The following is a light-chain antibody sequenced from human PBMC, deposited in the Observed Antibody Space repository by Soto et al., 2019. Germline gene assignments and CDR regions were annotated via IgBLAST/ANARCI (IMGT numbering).Light chain of an antibody. Sequence: DIQMTQSPSTLSASVGDRVTITCRASQSISSWLAWYQQKPGKAPKLLIYDASSLESGVPSRFSGRGSGTEFTLTISSLQPDDFATYYCQQYNSYPPLTFGGGTKVEIK. J-gene: IGKJ4*01. CDR1: QSISSW. CDR2: DAS. V-gene: IGKV1-5*01. CDR3: QQYNSYPPLT.